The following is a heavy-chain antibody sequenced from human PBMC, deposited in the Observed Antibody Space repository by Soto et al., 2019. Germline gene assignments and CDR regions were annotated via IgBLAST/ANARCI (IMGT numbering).Heavy chain of an antibody. D-gene: IGHD1-26*01. J-gene: IGHJ4*02. V-gene: IGHV3-15*01. CDR1: GFTFSKAW. CDR3: TTDSGMSPYSFDY. CDR2: IMSKTDGGTT. Sequence: SGGSLRLSCATSGFTFSKAWVGWVRQAPGKGLEWVGRIMSKTDGGTTDYAAPVKGRFTIPRDDSKSTLYLQMNSLKTEDTAFYYCTTDSGMSPYSFDYWGQGTLVTVSS.